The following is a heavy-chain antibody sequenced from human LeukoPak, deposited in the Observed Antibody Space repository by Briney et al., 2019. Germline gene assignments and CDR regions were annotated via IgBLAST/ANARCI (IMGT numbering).Heavy chain of an antibody. J-gene: IGHJ4*02. CDR2: ISSSSSYI. CDR1: GFTFSSYS. D-gene: IGHD3-22*01. Sequence: GGSLRLSCAASGFTFSSYSMNWVRQAPGKGLEWVSSISSSSSYIYYADSVKGRFTISRDNAKNSLYLQMNSLRAEDTAVYYCARALVPTYYYDSSGYYHFDYWGQGTLVTVSS. CDR3: ARALVPTYYYDSSGYYHFDY. V-gene: IGHV3-21*01.